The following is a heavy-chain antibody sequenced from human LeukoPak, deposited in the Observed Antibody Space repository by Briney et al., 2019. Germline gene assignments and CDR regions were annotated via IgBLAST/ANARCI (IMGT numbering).Heavy chain of an antibody. V-gene: IGHV1-2*02. CDR2: INPSNGAT. J-gene: IGHJ6*02. Sequence: GASVKDSCKASGYTFSDYYIHWVRQAPGQGLEWMGWINPSNGATNYAQKFQGRVTMTRDTSIKTVYMELSRLRSDDTAVYSCARKDFYYGGMDVWGPGNTVTVSS. CDR1: GYTFSDYY. CDR3: ARKDFYYGGMDV.